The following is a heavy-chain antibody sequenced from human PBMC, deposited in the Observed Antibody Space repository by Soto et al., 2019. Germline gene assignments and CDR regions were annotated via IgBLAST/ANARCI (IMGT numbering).Heavy chain of an antibody. J-gene: IGHJ6*02. V-gene: IGHV3-30*18. D-gene: IGHD1-26*01. CDR2: ISYDGSNK. CDR1: GFTFSSYG. CDR3: AKGGSGGGHKRPLAYYYYYGMDV. Sequence: GGSLRLSCAASGFTFSSYGMHWVRQAPGKGLEWVAVISYDGSNKYYADSVKGRFTISRDNSKNTLYLQMNSLRAEDTAVYYCAKGGSGGGHKRPLAYYYYYGMDVWGQGTTVTVSS.